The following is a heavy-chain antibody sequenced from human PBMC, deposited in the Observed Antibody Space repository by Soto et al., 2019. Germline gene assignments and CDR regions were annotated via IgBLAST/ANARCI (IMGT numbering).Heavy chain of an antibody. CDR1: GFTFSSYS. CDR2: ISSSSTI. J-gene: IGHJ6*02. CDR3: ARGVVAAAPLYYGMDV. V-gene: IGHV3-48*04. D-gene: IGHD2-15*01. Sequence: GGSLRLSCAASGFTFSSYSMNWVRQAPGKGLEWVSYISSSSTIYYADSVKGRFTISRDNAKNSLYLQMNSLRAEDTAVYYCARGVVAAAPLYYGMDVWGQGTTVTVSS.